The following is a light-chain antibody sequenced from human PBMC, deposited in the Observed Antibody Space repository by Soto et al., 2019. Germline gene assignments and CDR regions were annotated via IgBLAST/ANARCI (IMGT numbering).Light chain of an antibody. CDR1: TGPVTSGHY. CDR2: DTN. Sequence: QAVVTQEPSLTVSRGGTVTLTCGSTTGPVTSGHYLHWFQQRPGQAPLTLIYDTNNRHSWTPARFSGSLRGGKGALTLSGAQPEDEAEYYCLLSYSGPRVVFGGGTKLTVL. J-gene: IGLJ2*01. V-gene: IGLV7-46*01. CDR3: LLSYSGPRVV.